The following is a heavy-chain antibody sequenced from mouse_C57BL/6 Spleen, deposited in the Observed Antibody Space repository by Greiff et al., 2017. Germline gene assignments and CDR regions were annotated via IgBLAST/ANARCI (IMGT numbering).Heavy chain of an antibody. V-gene: IGHV1-9*01. Sequence: VQLQQSGAELMKPGASVKLSCKATGYTFTGYWLEWVKQRPGHGLEWIGEILPGIGSTNYNEKFKGKATFTADTSSNTAYMQLSSLTTEDSAIYYGARRRDYNYAMDYWGQGTSVTVSS. D-gene: IGHD2-4*01. CDR3: ARRRDYNYAMDY. CDR1: GYTFTGYW. J-gene: IGHJ4*01. CDR2: ILPGIGST.